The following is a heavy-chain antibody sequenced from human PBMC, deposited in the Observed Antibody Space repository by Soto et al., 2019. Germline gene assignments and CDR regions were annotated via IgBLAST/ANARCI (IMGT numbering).Heavy chain of an antibody. J-gene: IGHJ6*02. Sequence: SETLSLTCAVYGGSFSGYYWSWIRHPQGQGQEWIGEINDSGSASYNPSIKSRVTISVDTFKNQFALKLSSVTGANTGVYGCARGRDGMDVWGQGTTVTVSS. CDR3: ARGRDGMDV. V-gene: IGHV4-34*01. CDR2: INDSGSA. CDR1: GGSFSGYY.